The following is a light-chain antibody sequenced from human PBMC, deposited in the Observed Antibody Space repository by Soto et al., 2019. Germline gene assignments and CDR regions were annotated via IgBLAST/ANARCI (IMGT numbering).Light chain of an antibody. Sequence: QSVLAHPPSASGAPGHPVTSSCTGTRSDVGTYNYVSWYQHHPGKAPKLMIYEVNNRPSGVSSRFSGSKSANTASLTISGLQADDEADYYCSSYTNSITLVFGTGTKVTV. CDR1: RSDVGTYNY. V-gene: IGLV2-14*01. CDR3: SSYTNSITLV. CDR2: EVN. J-gene: IGLJ1*01.